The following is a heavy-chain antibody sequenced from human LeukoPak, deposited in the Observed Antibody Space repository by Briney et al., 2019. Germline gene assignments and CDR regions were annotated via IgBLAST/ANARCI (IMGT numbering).Heavy chain of an antibody. J-gene: IGHJ6*03. CDR3: ARVPYSSGWYPAVDYYYYYMDV. V-gene: IGHV1-18*01. Sequence: ASVKVSCKASGYTFTSYGISWVRQAPGQGLERMGWISAYNGNTNYAQKLQGRVTMTTDTSTSTAYMELRSLRSDDTAVYYCARVPYSSGWYPAVDYYYYYMDVWGKGTTVTVSS. CDR2: ISAYNGNT. D-gene: IGHD6-19*01. CDR1: GYTFTSYG.